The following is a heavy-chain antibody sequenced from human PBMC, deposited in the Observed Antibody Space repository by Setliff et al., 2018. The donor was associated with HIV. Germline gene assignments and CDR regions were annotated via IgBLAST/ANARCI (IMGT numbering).Heavy chain of an antibody. Sequence: GGSLRLSCAASGFTFSSHSMNWVRQAPGKGLEWVSYIGSTSSSIYYADSVKGRFTISRDSAKDSLYLQMNSLRAEDTAVYYCARPYYDILTGYPTSSNWFDPWGQGTLVTVSS. CDR3: ARPYYDILTGYPTSSNWFDP. CDR1: GFTFSSHS. V-gene: IGHV3-48*01. J-gene: IGHJ5*02. CDR2: IGSTSSSI. D-gene: IGHD3-9*01.